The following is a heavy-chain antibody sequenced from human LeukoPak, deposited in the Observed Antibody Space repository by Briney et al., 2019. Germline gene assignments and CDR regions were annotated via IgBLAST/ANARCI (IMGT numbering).Heavy chain of an antibody. D-gene: IGHD5-18*01. CDR2: ISGSGGST. CDR1: GFTFSSYA. Sequence: GGSLRLSCAASGFTFSSYAMSWVRQAPGKGLEWVPAISGSGGSTYYADSVKGRFTISRDNSKNTLYLQMNSLRAEDTAVYYCAKWDTRTYYFDYGGQGPLVTVSS. V-gene: IGHV3-23*01. J-gene: IGHJ4*02. CDR3: AKWDTRTYYFDY.